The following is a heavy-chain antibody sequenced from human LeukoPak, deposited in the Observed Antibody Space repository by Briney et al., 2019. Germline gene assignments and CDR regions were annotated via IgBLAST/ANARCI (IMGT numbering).Heavy chain of an antibody. D-gene: IGHD2-2*02. CDR3: AKDQPVGYCSSTSCYIDY. CDR2: IRGSGGST. CDR1: GFTFSSYA. Sequence: GGSLRLSCAASGFTFSSYAMSWVRQAPGKGLEWVSAIRGSGGSTYYADSVKGRFTISRDNSKNTLYLQMNSLRAEDTAVYYCAKDQPVGYCSSTSCYIDYWGQGTLVTVSS. J-gene: IGHJ4*02. V-gene: IGHV3-23*01.